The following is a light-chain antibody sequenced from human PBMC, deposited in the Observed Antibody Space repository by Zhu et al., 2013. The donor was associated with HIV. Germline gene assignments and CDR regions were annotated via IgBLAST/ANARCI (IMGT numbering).Light chain of an antibody. Sequence: SYELTQPPSVSVAPGKTARITCEGNNIGSKSVHWYQQKPGQAPVLVVYDDSDRPSGIPARISGSNSGNTATLTISRVEAGDEADYYCQVWDSGSDHVFGGGTKVTVL. CDR3: QVWDSGSDHV. CDR1: NIGSKS. V-gene: IGLV3-21*03. CDR2: DDS. J-gene: IGLJ1*01.